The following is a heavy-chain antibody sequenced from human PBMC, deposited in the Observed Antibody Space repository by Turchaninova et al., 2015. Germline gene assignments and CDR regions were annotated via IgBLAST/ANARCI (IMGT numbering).Heavy chain of an antibody. D-gene: IGHD1-1*01. CDR1: KFTFSDYN. CDR2: ISRSSDYI. J-gene: IGHJ6*03. Sequence: EVQLVESGGGLVKPGGSLRLSCSVSKFTFSDYNMNWVSQAPGKGLEWVASISRSSDYIYYADSVQGRFTISRDKAKNSLYLQMNSLRAEDTAVYYCARGERRLEYYYYYMDVWGTGTTVTVSS. V-gene: IGHV3-21*01. CDR3: ARGERRLEYYYYYMDV.